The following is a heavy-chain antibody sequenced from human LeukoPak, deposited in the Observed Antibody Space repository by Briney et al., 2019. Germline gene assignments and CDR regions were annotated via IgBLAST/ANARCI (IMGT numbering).Heavy chain of an antibody. D-gene: IGHD2-15*01. J-gene: IGHJ4*02. CDR3: ATTILQSGGSCRRYYFDY. Sequence: PSETLSLTCTVSGGSITGDYSSWIRQPPGKGLEWIGIIDYSGSTDYNPSLKSRVTISVDTSKNQFSLKLSSVTAADTAMYYCATTILQSGGSCRRYYFDYWGQGSLVTVSS. CDR1: GGSITGDY. V-gene: IGHV4-59*01. CDR2: IDYSGST.